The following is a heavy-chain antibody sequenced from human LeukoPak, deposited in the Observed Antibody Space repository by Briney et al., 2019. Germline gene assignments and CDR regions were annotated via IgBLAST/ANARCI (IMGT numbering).Heavy chain of an antibody. J-gene: IGHJ4*02. CDR2: ISAYNGNT. CDR3: ARDGQISGMIAVAGTIDY. V-gene: IGHV1-18*01. CDR1: GYTFTNYG. D-gene: IGHD6-19*01. Sequence: ASVKVSCKASGYTFTNYGISWVRQAPGQGLEWMGWISAYNGNTNYAQKLQGRVTMTTDTSTSTAYMELRSLRSDDTAVYYCARDGQISGMIAVAGTIDYWGQGTLVTVSS.